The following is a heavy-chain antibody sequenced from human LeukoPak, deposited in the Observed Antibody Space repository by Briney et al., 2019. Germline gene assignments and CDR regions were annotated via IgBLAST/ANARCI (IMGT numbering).Heavy chain of an antibody. D-gene: IGHD6-19*01. V-gene: IGHV3-23*01. CDR1: GFSFSSYA. CDR2: ISGSAGNT. J-gene: IGHJ4*02. Sequence: GWSLRLSCEASGFSFSSYAMIWVRQAPGKGLEWVSGISGSAGNTYYADSVKGRFTISRDNSKNTLYLQMNSLRAEDTAVYYCAKDLRSAWYYFDAWGQGTLVTVSS. CDR3: AKDLRSAWYYFDA.